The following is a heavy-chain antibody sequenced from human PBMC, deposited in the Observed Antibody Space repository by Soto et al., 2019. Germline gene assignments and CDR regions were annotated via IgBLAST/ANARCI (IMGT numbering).Heavy chain of an antibody. V-gene: IGHV3-74*01. J-gene: IGHJ6*02. D-gene: IGHD2-8*02. CDR3: ARVEGSFTDDSSSTVIDS. CDR2: INSDGSST. CDR1: GFTFSSYW. Sequence: GSLRLSCAASGFTFSSYWMHWVRQAPGKGLVWVSRINSDGSSTSYADSVKGRFTISRDNAKNTLYLQMNSLRAEDTAVYYWARVEGSFTDDSSSTVIDSRAQRTT.